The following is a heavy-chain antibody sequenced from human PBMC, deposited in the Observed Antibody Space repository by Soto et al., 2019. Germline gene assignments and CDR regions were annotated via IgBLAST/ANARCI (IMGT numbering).Heavy chain of an antibody. V-gene: IGHV3-30-3*01. CDR2: ISYDGSNK. Sequence: HPGGSLRLSCAASGFTFSSYAMHWVRQAPGKGLEWVAVISYDGSNKYYADSVKGRFTISRDNSKNTLYLQMNSLRAEDTAVYYCARDLLHEGYYFDYWGQGTLVTVSS. D-gene: IGHD2-15*01. CDR1: GFTFSSYA. J-gene: IGHJ4*02. CDR3: ARDLLHEGYYFDY.